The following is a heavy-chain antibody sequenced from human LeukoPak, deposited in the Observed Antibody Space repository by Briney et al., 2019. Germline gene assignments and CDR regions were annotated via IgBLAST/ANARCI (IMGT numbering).Heavy chain of an antibody. J-gene: IGHJ6*03. Sequence: GGSLRLSCAASGFTFSSYWMSWVRQAPGKGLEWVANIKQDGSEKYYVGSVKDRFTISRDNAENSVYLQMSSLTAEDTGLYYCARDATTAVGWVYMDVWGKGTTVTISS. D-gene: IGHD6-13*01. CDR3: ARDATTAVGWVYMDV. CDR1: GFTFSSYW. V-gene: IGHV3-7*01. CDR2: IKQDGSEK.